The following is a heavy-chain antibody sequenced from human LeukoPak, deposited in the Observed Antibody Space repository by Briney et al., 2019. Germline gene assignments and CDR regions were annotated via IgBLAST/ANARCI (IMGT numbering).Heavy chain of an antibody. V-gene: IGHV4-31*03. D-gene: IGHD2/OR15-2a*01. CDR2: IYYSGST. J-gene: IGHJ5*02. CDR3: ARDNSVWFDP. Sequence: ASQTLSLTCTVSGGSISSGGYYWSWIRQHPGKGLAWIGYIYYSGSTYYNPSLKSRVTISVDTSKNQFSLKLSSVTAADTAVYYCARDNSVWFDPWGQGTLVTVSA. CDR1: GGSISSGGYY.